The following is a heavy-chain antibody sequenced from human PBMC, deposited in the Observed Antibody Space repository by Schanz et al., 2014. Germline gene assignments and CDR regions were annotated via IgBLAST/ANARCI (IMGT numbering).Heavy chain of an antibody. CDR1: GFTFSNYA. CDR3: AKLSSSDRLAGYFDY. D-gene: IGHD6-19*01. V-gene: IGHV3-23*01. Sequence: EVQLLESGGGLVRPGGSLRLSCAASGFTFSNYAMSWVRQAPGKGLEWVSGFIVDSGNTYYAGFVKGRFSISRDYSKNTLYLQMNSLRAEDTAIYYCAKLSSSDRLAGYFDYWGQGALVTVSS. CDR2: FIVDSGNT. J-gene: IGHJ4*02.